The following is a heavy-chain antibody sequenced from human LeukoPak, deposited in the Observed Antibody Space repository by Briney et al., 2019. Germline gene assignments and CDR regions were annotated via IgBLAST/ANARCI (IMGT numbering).Heavy chain of an antibody. J-gene: IGHJ4*02. Sequence: SETLSLTCSVSGASISSRSYYWGWTRQPPGMGLEWIGTIYHGGSTFYNPSLNRRVTISVDTSKNQLSLKLSSVTAADTAVYYCARALQDGGPEYWGQGTLVTVSS. V-gene: IGHV4-39*07. CDR2: IYHGGST. CDR1: GASISSRSYY. CDR3: ARALQDGGPEY. D-gene: IGHD3-10*01.